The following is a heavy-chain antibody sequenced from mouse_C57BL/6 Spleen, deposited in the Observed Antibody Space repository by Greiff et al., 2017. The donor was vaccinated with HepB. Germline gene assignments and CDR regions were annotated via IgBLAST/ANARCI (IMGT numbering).Heavy chain of an antibody. V-gene: IGHV1-81*01. CDR1: GYTFTSYG. D-gene: IGHD1-1*01. CDR3: ARRLITTVVAHWYFDV. J-gene: IGHJ1*03. CDR2: IYPRSGNT. Sequence: QVQLKQSGAELARPGASVKLSCKASGYTFTSYGISWVKQRTGQGLEWIGEIYPRSGNTYYNEKFKGKATLTADKSSSTAYMELRSLTSEDSAVYFCARRLITTVVAHWYFDVWGTGTTVTVSS.